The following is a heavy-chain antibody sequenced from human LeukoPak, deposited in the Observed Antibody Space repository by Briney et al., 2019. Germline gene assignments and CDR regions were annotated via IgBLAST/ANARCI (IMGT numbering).Heavy chain of an antibody. CDR1: GFTYSSYG. V-gene: IGHV3-30*03. D-gene: IGHD3-10*01. Sequence: PGRSLRLSCAASGFTYSSYGMHWVRQAPGKGLEWVAVISYDGSNKYYADSVKGRFTTSRDNSKNTLYLQMNSLRAEDTAVYYCASSGSVDYWGQGTLVTVSS. CDR3: ASSGSVDY. CDR2: ISYDGSNK. J-gene: IGHJ4*02.